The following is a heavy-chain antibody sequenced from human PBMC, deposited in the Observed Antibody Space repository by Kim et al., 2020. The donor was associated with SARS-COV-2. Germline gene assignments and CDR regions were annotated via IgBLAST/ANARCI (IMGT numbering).Heavy chain of an antibody. Sequence: GGSLRLSCAASGFTFSSYAMSWVRQAPGKGLEWVSAISGSGGSTYYADSVKGRFTISRDNSKNTLYLQMNSLRAEDTAVYYCAKDRESLLVAEYFQHWGQGTLVTVSS. CDR3: AKDRESLLVAEYFQH. V-gene: IGHV3-23*01. D-gene: IGHD6-13*01. J-gene: IGHJ1*01. CDR1: GFTFSSYA. CDR2: ISGSGGST.